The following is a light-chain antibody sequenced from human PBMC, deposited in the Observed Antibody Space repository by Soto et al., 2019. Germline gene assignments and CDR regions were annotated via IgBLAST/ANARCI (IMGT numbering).Light chain of an antibody. CDR1: ESLSPHS. Sequence: IVLTQSPGTLSLSPGETATLSCRASESLSPHSLAWYQQKPGQAPRLLIYGPSVRATGIPDRISGSGSGTDFTLTISGLEPEDFAMYYCQQFQSSLRTFGQGTKVEV. CDR2: GPS. J-gene: IGKJ1*01. V-gene: IGKV3-20*01. CDR3: QQFQSSLRT.